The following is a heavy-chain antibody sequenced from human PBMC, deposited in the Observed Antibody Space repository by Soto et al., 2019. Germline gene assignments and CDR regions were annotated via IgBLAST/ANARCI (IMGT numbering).Heavy chain of an antibody. Sequence: PSETLSLTCTVSGGSIRSGGYYWSWVRQNPRRGLEWIGNIYYSGNTYYNPPLKSRLTISVDTSKNQFSLNLSSVTAADMAVYYCARDRLMATAGTARHYFGLDVWGQGTTVTVSS. J-gene: IGHJ6*02. V-gene: IGHV4-31*03. CDR1: GGSIRSGGYY. CDR2: IYYSGNT. D-gene: IGHD5-18*01. CDR3: ARDRLMATAGTARHYFGLDV.